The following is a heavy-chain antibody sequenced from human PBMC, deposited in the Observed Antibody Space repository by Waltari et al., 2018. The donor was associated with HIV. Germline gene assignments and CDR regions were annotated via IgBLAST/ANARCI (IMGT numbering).Heavy chain of an antibody. V-gene: IGHV1-18*01. J-gene: IGHJ4*02. D-gene: IGHD3-3*01. CDR1: GYTFTSYG. CDR2: ISAYNGNT. Sequence: QVQLVQSGAEVKKPGASVQVSCKASGYTFTSYGIRWVRQAPGQGLEWRGWISAYNGNTNYAQKLQGRVTMTTDTSTSTAYMELRSLRSDDTAVYYCARDRGKRLWSGEAFDYWGQGTLVTVSS. CDR3: ARDRGKRLWSGEAFDY.